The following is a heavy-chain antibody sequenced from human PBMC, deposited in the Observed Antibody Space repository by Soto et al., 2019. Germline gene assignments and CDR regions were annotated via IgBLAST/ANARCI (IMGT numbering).Heavy chain of an antibody. V-gene: IGHV1-18*04. J-gene: IGHJ4*02. CDR1: GYTFTSYG. D-gene: IGHD3-3*01. CDR3: ARDPSAYYDFWSGYQIFDY. Sequence: QVQLVQSGAEVKKPGASVKVSCKASGYTFTSYGISWVRQAPGQGLEWMGWISAYNGNTNYAQKLQGRVTMTTDTSTSTAYMELRSLRSDDTAVYYCARDPSAYYDFWSGYQIFDYWGQGPLVTVSS. CDR2: ISAYNGNT.